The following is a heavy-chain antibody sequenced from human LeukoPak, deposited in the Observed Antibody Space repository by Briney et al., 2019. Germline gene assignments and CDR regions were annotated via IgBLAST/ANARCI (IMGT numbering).Heavy chain of an antibody. CDR1: GYSISSGYY. CDR3: ARDQTLIGGYYYYYGMDV. CDR2: IYHSGST. J-gene: IGHJ6*02. V-gene: IGHV4-38-2*02. D-gene: IGHD3-16*01. Sequence: PSETLSLTCTVSGYSISSGYYWGWIRQPPGKGLEWIGSIYHSGSTYYNPSLKSRVTISVDTSKNQFSLKLSSVTAADTAVYYCARDQTLIGGYYYYYGMDVWGQGATVTVSS.